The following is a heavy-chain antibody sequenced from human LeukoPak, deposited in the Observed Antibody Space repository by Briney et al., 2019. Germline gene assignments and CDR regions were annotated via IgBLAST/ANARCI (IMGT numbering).Heavy chain of an antibody. CDR2: ISHSGTT. CDR1: GGSISSSW. V-gene: IGHV4-4*02. J-gene: IGHJ4*02. CDR3: TTAFGYSRD. Sequence: SETLYLTCAVSGGSISSSWWSWVRQPPGKGLEWIGEISHSGTTNYNPSLKSRVSISVDKSKNQFSLELSSVTAADTAVYYCTTAFGYSRDWGQGSLVTVSS. D-gene: IGHD6-13*01.